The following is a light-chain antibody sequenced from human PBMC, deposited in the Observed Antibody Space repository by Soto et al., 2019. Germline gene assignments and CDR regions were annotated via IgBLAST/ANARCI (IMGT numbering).Light chain of an antibody. CDR2: DAS. J-gene: IGKJ1*01. V-gene: IGKV3-11*01. Sequence: EIVLTQSRATLSLSPGETATLSCRASQSVRNYLAWYQRKPGQAPRLLIYDASNRATGIPARFSGTGSETDFTLTISSLEPEDFAIYYCQQRSKMPLTFGHGTKVDI. CDR3: QQRSKMPLT. CDR1: QSVRNY.